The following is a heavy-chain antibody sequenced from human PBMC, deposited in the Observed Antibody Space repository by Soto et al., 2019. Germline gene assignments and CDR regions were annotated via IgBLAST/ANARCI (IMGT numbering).Heavy chain of an antibody. CDR1: GGSISSGGYD. Sequence: SETLSLTCTVSGGSISSGGYDWSWIRQHPGKGLEWIGYIYYSGSTYYNPSLKSRVTISVDTSKNQFSLKLSSVTAADTAVYYCARGGLGYCSGGSCYGLDYWGQGTLVTVSS. CDR3: ARGGLGYCSGGSCYGLDY. CDR2: IYYSGST. D-gene: IGHD2-15*01. J-gene: IGHJ4*02. V-gene: IGHV4-31*03.